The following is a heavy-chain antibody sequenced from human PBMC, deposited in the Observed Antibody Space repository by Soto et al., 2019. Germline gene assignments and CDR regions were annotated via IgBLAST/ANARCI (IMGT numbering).Heavy chain of an antibody. V-gene: IGHV5-51*01. CDR3: ASHSSSWYSSDAFDI. J-gene: IGHJ3*02. D-gene: IGHD6-13*01. Sequence: GESLKISCKGSGYSFTSYWIGWVRQMPGKGLEWMGIIYPGDSETRYSPSFQGQVTISADKFISTAYLQWSSLKASDTAMYYCASHSSSWYSSDAFDIWGQGTMVTVSS. CDR2: IYPGDSET. CDR1: GYSFTSYW.